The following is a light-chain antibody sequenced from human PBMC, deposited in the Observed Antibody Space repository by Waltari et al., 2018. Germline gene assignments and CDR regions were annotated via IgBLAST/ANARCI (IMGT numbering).Light chain of an antibody. Sequence: DIVMTQTPLSLPVTPGEPASISCRSSQSLLHSNGYNYLDWYLQKPGQSPQLLIYLGSSRAAGVPDRFSGSGSGTDFTLKSSRVEAEDVGVYYCMQALQTPYTFGQGTKLEIK. CDR2: LGS. V-gene: IGKV2-28*01. CDR1: QSLLHSNGYNY. J-gene: IGKJ2*01. CDR3: MQALQTPYT.